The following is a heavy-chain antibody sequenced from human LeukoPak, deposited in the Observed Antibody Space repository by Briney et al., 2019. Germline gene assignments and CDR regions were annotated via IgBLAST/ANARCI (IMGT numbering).Heavy chain of an antibody. V-gene: IGHV3-48*01. CDR1: GFTFSRYS. Sequence: GQSLRLSCAASGFTFSRYSMNWVRQAPGKGLEWLSHISSTSSTLYYADSVKGRFTISRDNAKNSLYLQMNSLRAEDTAVYYCARPLGGNSDFAAYFYYMDVWGKGTTVTVSS. CDR2: ISSTSSTL. D-gene: IGHD4-23*01. J-gene: IGHJ6*03. CDR3: ARPLGGNSDFAAYFYYMDV.